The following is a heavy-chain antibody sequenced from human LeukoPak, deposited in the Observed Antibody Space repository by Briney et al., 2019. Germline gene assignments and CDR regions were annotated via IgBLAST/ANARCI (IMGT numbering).Heavy chain of an antibody. J-gene: IGHJ6*02. CDR3: AREINSIAVAGAYGMDV. D-gene: IGHD6-19*01. CDR2: ISSSSSYI. CDR1: GFTFSSYS. V-gene: IGHV3-21*01. Sequence: GSLRLSCAASGFTFSSYSMNWVRQAPGKGLEWVSSISSSSSYIYYADSVKGRFTISRDNAKNSLYLQMNSLRAEDTAVYYCAREINSIAVAGAYGMDVWGQGTTVTVSS.